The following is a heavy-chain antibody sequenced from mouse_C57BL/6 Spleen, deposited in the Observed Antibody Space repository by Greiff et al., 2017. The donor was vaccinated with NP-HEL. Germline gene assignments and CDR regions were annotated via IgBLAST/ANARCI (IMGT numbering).Heavy chain of an antibody. J-gene: IGHJ2*01. V-gene: IGHV5-6*01. Sequence: EVQLVESGGDLVKPGGSLKLSCAASGFTFSSYGMSWVRQTPDKRLEWVATISSGGSYTYYPDSVKGRFTISRDNAKNTLYLQMSSLKSEDTAMYYCARHGIFFTTVVAKDYYFDYWGQGTTLTVSS. CDR2: ISSGGSYT. CDR3: ARHGIFFTTVVAKDYYFDY. CDR1: GFTFSSYG. D-gene: IGHD1-1*01.